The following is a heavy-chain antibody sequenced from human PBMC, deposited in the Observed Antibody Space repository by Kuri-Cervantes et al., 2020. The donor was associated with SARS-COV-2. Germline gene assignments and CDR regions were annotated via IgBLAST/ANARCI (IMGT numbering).Heavy chain of an antibody. Sequence: SETLSLTCTVSGGSISTPSYFWGWIRQPPGKGLEWIGAVYYSGTTYYNPSLKSRVTISVDTSKNQFSLRLSSVTAADTAVYHCASPRDWYYYGMDVWGQGTTVTVSS. D-gene: IGHD3/OR15-3a*01. CDR2: VYYSGTT. J-gene: IGHJ6*02. CDR3: ASPRDWYYYGMDV. V-gene: IGHV4-39*01. CDR1: GGSISTPSYF.